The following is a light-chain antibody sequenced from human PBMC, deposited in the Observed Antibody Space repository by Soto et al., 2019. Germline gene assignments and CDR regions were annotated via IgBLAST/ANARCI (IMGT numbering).Light chain of an antibody. CDR2: EVS. J-gene: IGLJ1*01. V-gene: IGLV2-8*01. CDR1: SSDIGGYKY. Sequence: QSALTQPPSASGSPGQSVTISCTGTSSDIGGYKYVSWYQQHPGKAPKVMIYEVSKRPSGVPDRFSGSKSGNTASLTVSVLQAEDEADYYCSSYAGSNNFVFGTGTKVTVL. CDR3: SSYAGSNNFV.